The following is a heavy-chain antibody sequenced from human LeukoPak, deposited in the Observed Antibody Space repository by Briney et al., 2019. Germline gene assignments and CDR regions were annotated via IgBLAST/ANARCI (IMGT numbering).Heavy chain of an antibody. Sequence: GGSLRLSCAASGFTVSSRYMSWVRQAPGKGLEWVSLIYSGTTYYADSVKGRFTISRDNAKNSLYLQMNSLRAEDTAVYYCARVPRYCSNGVCWDYWGQGTLVTVSS. CDR3: ARVPRYCSNGVCWDY. V-gene: IGHV3-53*01. CDR2: IYSGTT. D-gene: IGHD2-8*01. J-gene: IGHJ4*02. CDR1: GFTVSSRY.